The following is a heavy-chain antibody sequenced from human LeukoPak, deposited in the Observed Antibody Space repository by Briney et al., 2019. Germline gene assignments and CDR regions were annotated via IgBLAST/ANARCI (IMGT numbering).Heavy chain of an antibody. CDR2: MNPNSGNT. Sequence: PGASVKVSCKASGYTFTSYDINWVRQATGQGLEWMGWMNPNSGNTGYAQKFQGRVTMTRNTSRSTAYMELSSLRSEDTAVYYCARETRSGYWLSAPLDAFDIWGQGTMVTVSS. CDR1: GYTFTSYD. J-gene: IGHJ3*02. CDR3: ARETRSGYWLSAPLDAFDI. D-gene: IGHD3-9*01. V-gene: IGHV1-8*01.